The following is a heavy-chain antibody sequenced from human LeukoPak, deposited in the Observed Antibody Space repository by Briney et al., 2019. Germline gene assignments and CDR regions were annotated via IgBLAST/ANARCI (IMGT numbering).Heavy chain of an antibody. V-gene: IGHV1-8*03. D-gene: IGHD6-6*01. J-gene: IGHJ4*02. CDR2: MNPNSGNT. Sequence: APVKVSCKASGYTFTSYDINWVRQATGQGLEWMGWMNPNSGNTGYAQKFQGRVTITRNTSISTAYMELSSLRSEDTAVYYCARGSVVIFPYSSPYYFDYWGQGTLVTVSS. CDR3: ARGSVVIFPYSSPYYFDY. CDR1: GYTFTSYD.